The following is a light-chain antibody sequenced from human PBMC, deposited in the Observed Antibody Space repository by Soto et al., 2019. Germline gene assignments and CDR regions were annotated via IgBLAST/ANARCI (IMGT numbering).Light chain of an antibody. CDR1: QDISTY. V-gene: IGKV1-33*01. J-gene: IGKJ4*01. CDR2: DAS. CDR3: QQYDNLPLT. Sequence: DIQMTQSPASLSASVGDRVTITCQASQDISTYVNWYQQRPGKAPKLLIYDASNLETGVPPRFSGSGSGTDFTLTIRSLQSDDIATYFCQQYDNLPLTFGGGTKVE.